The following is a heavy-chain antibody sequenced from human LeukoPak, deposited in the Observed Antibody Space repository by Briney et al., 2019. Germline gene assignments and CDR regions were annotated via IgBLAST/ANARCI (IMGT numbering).Heavy chain of an antibody. CDR3: ARDLGGYYDILTGYRRFDY. V-gene: IGHV1-18*01. Sequence: ASVKVSCKASGYTFTSYGISWVRQAPGQGLEWMGWISAYNGNTNYAQKLPGRVTMTTDTSTSTAYMELRRLRSAHTAVYYCARDLGGYYDILTGYRRFDYWGQGTLVTVSS. CDR2: ISAYNGNT. J-gene: IGHJ4*02. CDR1: GYTFTSYG. D-gene: IGHD3-9*01.